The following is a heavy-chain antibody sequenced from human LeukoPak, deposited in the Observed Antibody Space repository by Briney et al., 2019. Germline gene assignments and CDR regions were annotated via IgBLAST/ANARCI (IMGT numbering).Heavy chain of an antibody. CDR3: ARDSSTSHYGMDV. J-gene: IGHJ6*02. Sequence: PSETLSLTCAVYGGSFSGYYWSWIRQPPGKGLEWIGEINHSGSTNYSPSLKSRVTISVDTSKNQFSLKLSSVTAADTAVYYCARDSSTSHYGMDVWGQGTTVTVSS. D-gene: IGHD2-2*01. CDR1: GGSFSGYY. CDR2: INHSGST. V-gene: IGHV4-34*01.